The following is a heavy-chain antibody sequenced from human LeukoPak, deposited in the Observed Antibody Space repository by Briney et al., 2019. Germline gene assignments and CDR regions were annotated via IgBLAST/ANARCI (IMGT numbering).Heavy chain of an antibody. J-gene: IGHJ4*02. Sequence: GGSLRLSCAASGFPFSTYAMAWVRQAPGKGLEWVSGVSDDGIETYYADSVRGRFTISRDNSNNTVYLQLSSLRAEDTAIYHCAKARGGDLPLYFLDYWGLGTLVPVSS. V-gene: IGHV3-23*01. CDR3: AKARGGDLPLYFLDY. D-gene: IGHD2-21*02. CDR2: VSDDGIET. CDR1: GFPFSTYA.